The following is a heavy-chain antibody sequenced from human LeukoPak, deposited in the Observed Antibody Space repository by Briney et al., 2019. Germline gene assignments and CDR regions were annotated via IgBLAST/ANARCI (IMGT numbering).Heavy chain of an antibody. CDR1: GGSISSGPYY. V-gene: IGHV4-61*02. CDR2: IFPSGRT. Sequence: PSETLSLTCTVSGGSISSGPYYWGWIRQPAGKGLEWIGRIFPSGRTDYSPSLKSRVTMSLDTSKNQFSLILSSVTAADTALYFCARDRGAVAGYFDYLGQGTQVTVSS. D-gene: IGHD6-19*01. CDR3: ARDRGAVAGYFDY. J-gene: IGHJ4*02.